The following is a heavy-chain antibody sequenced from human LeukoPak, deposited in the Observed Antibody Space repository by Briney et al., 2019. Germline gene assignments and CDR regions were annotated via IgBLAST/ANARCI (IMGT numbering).Heavy chain of an antibody. CDR2: ISGSGGST. J-gene: IGHJ4*02. V-gene: IGHV3-23*01. D-gene: IGHD4-17*01. Sequence: GGSLRLSCAASGFTFSSYAMSWVRQAPGKGLEWVSAISGSGGSTYYADSVKGRFTISRDNSKNMLYLQMNSLRAEDTAVYYCAKDLTTVTTGEVFDYWGQGTLVTVSS. CDR3: AKDLTTVTTGEVFDY. CDR1: GFTFSSYA.